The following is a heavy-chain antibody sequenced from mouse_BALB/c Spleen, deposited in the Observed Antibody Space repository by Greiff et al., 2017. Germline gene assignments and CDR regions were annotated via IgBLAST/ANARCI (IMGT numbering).Heavy chain of an antibody. CDR3: ARGRVRDYFDY. J-gene: IGHJ2*01. Sequence: EVKVVESGGGLVQPGGSLKLSCAASGFTFSSYGMSWVRQTPDKRLELVATINSNGGSTYYPDSVKGRFTISRDNAKNTLYLQMSSLKSEDTAMYYCARGRVRDYFDYWGQGTTLTVSS. V-gene: IGHV5-6-3*01. CDR2: INSNGGST. CDR1: GFTFSSYG. D-gene: IGHD2-1*01.